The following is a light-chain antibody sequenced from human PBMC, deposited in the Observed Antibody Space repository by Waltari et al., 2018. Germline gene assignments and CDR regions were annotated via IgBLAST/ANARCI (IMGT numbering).Light chain of an antibody. CDR1: STYVRGYNY. Sequence: QSALTQPRAVSGSPGQSVTISCTGTSTYVRGYNYVSWYQQHPGKAPKLMIYDVSKRPSGVPARFSGSKSGNTASLTISGLQAEDEADYYCCSYAGSYTSGVFGTGTKVTVL. J-gene: IGLJ1*01. CDR2: DVS. V-gene: IGLV2-11*01. CDR3: CSYAGSYTSGV.